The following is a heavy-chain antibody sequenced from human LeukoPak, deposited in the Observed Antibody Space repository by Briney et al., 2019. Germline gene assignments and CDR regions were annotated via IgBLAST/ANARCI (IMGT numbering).Heavy chain of an antibody. V-gene: IGHV3-53*01. D-gene: IGHD1-26*01. Sequence: GGSLRLSCAASGFTFSSNYVSWVRQAPGKGLEWVSVIYSGGSTYYADSVKGRFTISRDNSKNTLYLQMNSLRAEDTAVYYCARGRSGSYYDYWGQGTLVTVSS. CDR2: IYSGGST. CDR3: ARGRSGSYYDY. CDR1: GFTFSSNY. J-gene: IGHJ4*02.